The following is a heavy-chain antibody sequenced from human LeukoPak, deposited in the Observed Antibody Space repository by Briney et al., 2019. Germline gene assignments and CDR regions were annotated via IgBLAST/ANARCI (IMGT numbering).Heavy chain of an antibody. CDR3: AKDNSRGDAFDI. CDR1: GFTFSSYG. Sequence: GGSLRLSCAASGFTFSSYGMHWVRQAPGKGLEWVAFIRYDGSNKYYADSVKGRFTIYRDNSKNTLYLQMNSLRAEDTAVYYCAKDNSRGDAFDIWGQGTMVTVSS. V-gene: IGHV3-30*02. J-gene: IGHJ3*02. CDR2: IRYDGSNK.